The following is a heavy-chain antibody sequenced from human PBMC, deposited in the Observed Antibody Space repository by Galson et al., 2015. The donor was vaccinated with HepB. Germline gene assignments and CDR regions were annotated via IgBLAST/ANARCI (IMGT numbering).Heavy chain of an antibody. V-gene: IGHV4-39*01. Sequence: LSLTCTVSGGSVSSSSSYWAWIRQPPGKGLEWIGHIYYSGSTYCNPSLKSRVTISVDTSNNRFSLRLSSVTAADTSLYYCARTKDNSGTYAYWGQGALVTVSS. CDR1: GGSVSSSSSY. D-gene: IGHD3-10*01. CDR3: ARTKDNSGTYAY. CDR2: IYYSGST. J-gene: IGHJ4*02.